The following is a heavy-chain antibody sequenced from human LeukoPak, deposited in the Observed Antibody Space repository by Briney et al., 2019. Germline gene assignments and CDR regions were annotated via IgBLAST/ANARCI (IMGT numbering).Heavy chain of an antibody. CDR1: GFTFNTYW. CDR3: ARAIAAAGSY. Sequence: GGSLRLSCAASGFTFNTYWMHWVRQAPGEGLEWVANINQDGAEKNYVHSVKGRFTISRDNAKNLLYLQMSSLRVEDTAVYYCARAIAAAGSYWGQGTLVTVSS. J-gene: IGHJ4*02. CDR2: INQDGAEK. V-gene: IGHV3-7*04. D-gene: IGHD6-13*01.